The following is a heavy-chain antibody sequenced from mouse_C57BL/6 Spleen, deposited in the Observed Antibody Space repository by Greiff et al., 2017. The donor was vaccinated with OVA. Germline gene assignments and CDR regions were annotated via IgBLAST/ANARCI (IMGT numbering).Heavy chain of an antibody. D-gene: IGHD3-2*02. CDR3: AREGAQATLDY. J-gene: IGHJ2*01. CDR2: ISYDGSN. V-gene: IGHV3-6*01. Sequence: EVQLVESGPGLVKPSQSLSLTCSVTGYSITSGYYWNWIRQFPGNKLEWMGYISYDGSNNYNPSLKNRISITRDTSKNQFFLKLNSVTTEDTATYYCAREGAQATLDYWGQGTTLTVSS. CDR1: GYSITSGYY.